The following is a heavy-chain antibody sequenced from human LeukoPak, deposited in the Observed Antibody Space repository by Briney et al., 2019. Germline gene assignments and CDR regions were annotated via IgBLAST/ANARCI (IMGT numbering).Heavy chain of an antibody. Sequence: PGGSLRLSCAASGFTFSSYGMHWVRQAPGKGLEGVTLIWFDGSNEYYADSVKGRFTISRDNSENTVYLQMNRLRAEDTAVYYCARAPPVVTPYFDYWGQGTLVTVSS. CDR1: GFTFSSYG. V-gene: IGHV3-33*01. CDR2: IWFDGSNE. J-gene: IGHJ4*02. CDR3: ARAPPVVTPYFDY. D-gene: IGHD4-23*01.